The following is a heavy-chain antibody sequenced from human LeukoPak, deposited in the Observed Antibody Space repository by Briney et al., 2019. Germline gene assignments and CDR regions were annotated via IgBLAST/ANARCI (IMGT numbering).Heavy chain of an antibody. CDR3: AKEIRRYYDILTGYQYLFDY. V-gene: IGHV3-23*01. CDR1: GFTFSSYA. Sequence: PGGSLRLSCAASGFTFSSYAMSWVRRAPGKGLEWVSAFSGSGGSTYYADSVKGRFTISRDNSKNTLYLQMDSLRAEDTAVYYCAKEIRRYYDILTGYQYLFDYWGQGTLVTVSS. J-gene: IGHJ4*02. CDR2: FSGSGGST. D-gene: IGHD3-9*01.